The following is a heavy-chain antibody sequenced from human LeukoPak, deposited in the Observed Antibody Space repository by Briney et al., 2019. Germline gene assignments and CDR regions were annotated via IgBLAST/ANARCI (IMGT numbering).Heavy chain of an antibody. J-gene: IGHJ5*02. D-gene: IGHD3-3*01. V-gene: IGHV3-7*03. CDR1: GFTFTNYW. CDR2: INQDGSAQ. Sequence: GGSLRLSCAASGFTFTNYWMTWVRQAPGKGLEWVANINQDGSAQYYVDSVKGRFTVSRDNAKNTVYLQMNSLRAEDTAIYYCARGFFYPWGQGALVTVSS. CDR3: ARGFFYP.